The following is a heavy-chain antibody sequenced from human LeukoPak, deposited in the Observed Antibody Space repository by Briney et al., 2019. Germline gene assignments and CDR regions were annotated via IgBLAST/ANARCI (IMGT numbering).Heavy chain of an antibody. CDR1: GYSISSGYY. CDR3: AREYCSSTSCFPEMDWFDP. J-gene: IGHJ5*02. D-gene: IGHD2-2*01. CDR2: IYHSGST. V-gene: IGHV4-38-2*01. Sequence: SETLSLTCAVSGYSISSGYYWGWIRQPPGKGLEWIGSIYHSGSTYYNPSLKSRVTISVDTSKNQFSLKLSSVTAADTAVYYCAREYCSSTSCFPEMDWFDPWGQGTLVTVSS.